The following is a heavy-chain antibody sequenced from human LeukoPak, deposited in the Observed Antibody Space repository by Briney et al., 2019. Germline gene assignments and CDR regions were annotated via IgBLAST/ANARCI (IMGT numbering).Heavy chain of an antibody. V-gene: IGHV4-59*12. CDR2: ISYSGNT. CDR3: ARDKSYCSGGTCYSD. Sequence: SETLSLTCTVSGGSISSYYWSWIRQPPGKGLEWLGYISYSGNTNYYPSLKSRVTISIDKSKNQFSLALSSVTTADTAVYYCARDKSYCSGGTCYSDWGQGTLVTVSS. J-gene: IGHJ4*02. CDR1: GGSISSYY. D-gene: IGHD2-15*01.